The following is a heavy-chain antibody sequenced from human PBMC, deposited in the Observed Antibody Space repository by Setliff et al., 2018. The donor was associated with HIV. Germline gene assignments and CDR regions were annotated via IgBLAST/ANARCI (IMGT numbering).Heavy chain of an antibody. D-gene: IGHD3-10*01. Sequence: PGGSLRLSCTASGFTFGDYAMSWVRQAPGKGLEWVGFISSDINYIYYADSVKGRFTISRDNAKKSLYLQMNSLRAEDMALYYCAKGGYGSGSYYYFDYWGQGTLVTVSS. CDR2: ISSDINYI. V-gene: IGHV3-21*04. J-gene: IGHJ4*02. CDR3: AKGGYGSGSYYYFDY. CDR1: GFTFGDYA.